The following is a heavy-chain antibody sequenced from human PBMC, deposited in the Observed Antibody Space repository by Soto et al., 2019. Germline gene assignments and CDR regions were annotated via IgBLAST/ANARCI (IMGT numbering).Heavy chain of an antibody. CDR2: ISSSISYT. V-gene: IGHV3-11*05. D-gene: IGHD4-17*01. CDR3: ARTGTRDYGFIIY. CDR1: GFTVSDYS. J-gene: IGHJ4*02. Sequence: QVQLGESGGGLVKPGGSLRLSCAASGFTVSDYSMSWIRQAPGKGLEWVSYISSSISYTEYADSVKGRFTISRDNAKNSLYLQMNSLRAEDTAVYYCARTGTRDYGFIIYWGQGTLVTVSS.